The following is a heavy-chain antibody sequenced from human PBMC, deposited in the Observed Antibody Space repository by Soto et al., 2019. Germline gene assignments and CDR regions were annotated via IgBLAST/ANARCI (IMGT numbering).Heavy chain of an antibody. CDR2: ISSSSSYI. CDR3: ARDHETYDYVWGSYRTGGMDV. D-gene: IGHD3-16*02. J-gene: IGHJ6*02. Sequence: GGALRLSCGASGFTFSSYSMNWFRQAPGKGLEWVSSISSSSSYIYYADSVKGRFTISRDNAKNSLYLQMNSLRAEDTAVYYCARDHETYDYVWGSYRTGGMDVWGQGTTVTVSS. CDR1: GFTFSSYS. V-gene: IGHV3-21*01.